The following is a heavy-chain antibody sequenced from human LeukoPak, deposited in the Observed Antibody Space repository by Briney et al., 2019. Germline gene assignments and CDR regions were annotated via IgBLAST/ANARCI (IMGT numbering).Heavy chain of an antibody. CDR1: GFTFDDYA. J-gene: IGHJ6*03. D-gene: IGHD3-16*01. CDR3: AKGGGGRLIYYYYMDV. V-gene: IGHV3-9*03. Sequence: PGRSLRLSCAASGFTFDDYAMHWVRQAPGKGLEWVSGITWNSDNIEYADSVKGRFTISRDNAKNSLYLQMSSLRAEDMALYYCAKGGGGRLIYYYYMDVWGKGTTVTVSS. CDR2: ITWNSDNI.